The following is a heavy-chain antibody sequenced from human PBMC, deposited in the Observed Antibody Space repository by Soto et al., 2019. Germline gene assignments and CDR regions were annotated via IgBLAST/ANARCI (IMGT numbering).Heavy chain of an antibody. V-gene: IGHV3-30*09. D-gene: IGHD6-13*01. CDR3: AKARHSTSWYGVEADF. Sequence: QVQLVESGGGVVQPGRSLRLSCAASRFIFSDYAMHWVRQAPGKGLEWVAVISYGGDNKYYAESVRGRFAISRDNLKNTLYLQMNSLNPEDTAVYHCAKARHSTSWYGVEADFWGQGTLVTVSS. CDR2: ISYGGDNK. J-gene: IGHJ4*02. CDR1: RFIFSDYA.